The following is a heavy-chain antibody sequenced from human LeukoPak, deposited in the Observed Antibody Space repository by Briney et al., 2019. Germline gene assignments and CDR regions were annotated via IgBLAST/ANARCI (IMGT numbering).Heavy chain of an antibody. D-gene: IGHD2-2*01. V-gene: IGHV3-20*04. CDR3: ARGGCSSTSCPYYYYYYMDV. CDR1: GFTFADYG. CDR2: FDWSSGST. J-gene: IGHJ6*03. Sequence: GSLRLSCAASGFTFADYGMSWVRQAPGQGLQCVSAFDWSSGSTGYADSVKGRFTISRDNAKNSLYLQMNSLRAEDTALYYCARGGCSSTSCPYYYYYYMDVWGKGTTVTVSS.